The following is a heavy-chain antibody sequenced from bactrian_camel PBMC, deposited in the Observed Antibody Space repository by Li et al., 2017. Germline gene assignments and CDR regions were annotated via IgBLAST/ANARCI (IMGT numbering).Heavy chain of an antibody. CDR2: IYSDGGGT. CDR3: MAGSFSYYNRAYHCNPLDEN. J-gene: IGHJ4*01. D-gene: IGHD3*01. CDR1: GFTFSSYY. V-gene: IGHV3S6*01. Sequence: VQLVESGGGLVQPGESLRLSCAASGFTFSSYYMTWVRQAPGKGLEWVSSIYSDGGGTYYADSVKGRFIISHDGATLQMQNLKPEDTAMYYCMAGSFSYYNRAYHCNPLDENWGQGTQVTVS.